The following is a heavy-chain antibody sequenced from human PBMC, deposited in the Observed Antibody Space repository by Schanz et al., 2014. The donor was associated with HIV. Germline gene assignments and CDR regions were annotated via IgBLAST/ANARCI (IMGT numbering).Heavy chain of an antibody. CDR1: GYTFTNYD. CDR2: MNPNSGNT. CDR3: ARGAAEMATMTPWRY. Sequence: QVQLVQSGAELKKPGSSVRVSCKASGYTFTNYDINWVRQATGQGLEWMGWMNPNSGNTNYAQKLQGRVTMTTDTSTSTAYMDLRSLRSDDTAVYYCARGAAEMATMTPWRYWGQGTLVTVSS. V-gene: IGHV1-8*01. D-gene: IGHD5-12*01. J-gene: IGHJ4*02.